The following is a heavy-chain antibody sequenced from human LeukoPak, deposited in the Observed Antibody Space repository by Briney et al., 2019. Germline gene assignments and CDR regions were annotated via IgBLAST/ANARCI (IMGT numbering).Heavy chain of an antibody. CDR1: EFTFSDFA. V-gene: IGHV3-23*01. CDR3: SKGRSNFGYLSGDY. D-gene: IGHD1-20*01. Sequence: PGGSLRLSCAASEFTFSDFAMTWVRQAPGKGLEWVSAMSGSGDATYYADSVKGRFTISRDNSKSTLYLQMNDVETEDTAIYYCSKGRSNFGYLSGDYWGQGTLVTVSS. CDR2: MSGSGDAT. J-gene: IGHJ4*02.